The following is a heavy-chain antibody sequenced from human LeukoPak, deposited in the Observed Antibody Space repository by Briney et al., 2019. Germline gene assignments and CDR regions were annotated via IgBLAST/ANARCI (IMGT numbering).Heavy chain of an antibody. J-gene: IGHJ4*02. CDR2: IYYSGST. Sequence: SETLSLTCTVSGGSISSYYWSWIRQPPGKGLEWIGYIYYSGSTNYNPSLKSRVTISVDTSKNQFSLKLSSVTAADTAVYYCARARTETISEYYFDYWGQGTLVTVSS. CDR1: GGSISSYY. V-gene: IGHV4-59*08. D-gene: IGHD3-3*01. CDR3: ARARTETISEYYFDY.